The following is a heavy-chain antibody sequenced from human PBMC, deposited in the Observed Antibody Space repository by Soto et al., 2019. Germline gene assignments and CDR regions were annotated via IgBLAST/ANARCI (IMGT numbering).Heavy chain of an antibody. V-gene: IGHV4-34*01. CDR2: INHSGST. D-gene: IGHD5-18*01. Sequence: SATPSLTRALSGRSFMWYYLSWIRTPPGKGLEWIGEINHSGSTNYNPSLKSRVTVSLDTSKNLFSLRLTSVTAADTAVYYCARIPVDTAMIYWLDPWGQGTLVTVS. CDR3: ARIPVDTAMIYWLDP. CDR1: GRSFMWYY. J-gene: IGHJ5*02.